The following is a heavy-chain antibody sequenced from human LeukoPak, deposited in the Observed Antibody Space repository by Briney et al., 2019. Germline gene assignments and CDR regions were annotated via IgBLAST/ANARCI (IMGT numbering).Heavy chain of an antibody. CDR2: IYYSGST. CDR1: GGSISSYY. V-gene: IGHV4-39*01. Sequence: SETLSLTCTVSGGSISSYYWGWIRQPPGKGLEWIGSIYYSGSTYYNPSLKSRVTISVDTSKNQFSLKLSSVTAADTAVYYCARRVRSSSWYILYYYYGMDVWGQGTTVTVSS. CDR3: ARRVRSSSWYILYYYYGMDV. D-gene: IGHD6-13*01. J-gene: IGHJ6*02.